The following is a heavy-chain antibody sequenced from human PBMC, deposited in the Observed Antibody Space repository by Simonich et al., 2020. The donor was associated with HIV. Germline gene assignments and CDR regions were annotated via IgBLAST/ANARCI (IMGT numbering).Heavy chain of an antibody. V-gene: IGHV4-34*01. D-gene: IGHD5-12*01. CDR3: ARHSGYADAFDI. Sequence: QVQLQQWGAGLLKPSETLSLTCAVYGGSSSGYYWSWIRQPPGKGLEWIGDIDDSGSPNSSTSLKSRVTISLDTSKNQFSLKLSSVTAADTAVYYCARHSGYADAFDIWGQGTMITVSS. CDR1: GGSSSGYY. CDR2: IDDSGSP. J-gene: IGHJ3*02.